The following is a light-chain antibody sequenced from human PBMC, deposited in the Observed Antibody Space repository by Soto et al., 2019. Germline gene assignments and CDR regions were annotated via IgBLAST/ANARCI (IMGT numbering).Light chain of an antibody. CDR2: GAS. CDR1: QRLSSNY. V-gene: IGKV3-20*01. Sequence: LTQSPGTLSLSPGERATLSCRASQRLSSNYLAWFQQKPGQAPRLLIYGASSRATGIPARFSGSGSGTDFTLTISRLEPEDFAVYYCQQYGSSPTFGGGTKVDIK. J-gene: IGKJ4*01. CDR3: QQYGSSPT.